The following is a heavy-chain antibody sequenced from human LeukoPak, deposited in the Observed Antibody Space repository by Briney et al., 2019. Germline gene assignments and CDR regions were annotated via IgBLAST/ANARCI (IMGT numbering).Heavy chain of an antibody. CDR3: ARDAKDCSSTSCHDYYYYYMDV. V-gene: IGHV3-11*04. J-gene: IGHJ6*03. CDR2: ISSSGSTI. CDR1: GFTFSDYY. Sequence: GGSLRLSCAASGFTFSDYYMSWIRQAPGKGLEWVSYISSSGSTIYYADSVKGRFTISRDNAKNSLYPQMNSLRAEDTAVYYCARDAKDCSSTSCHDYYYYYMDVWGKGTTVTVSS. D-gene: IGHD2-2*01.